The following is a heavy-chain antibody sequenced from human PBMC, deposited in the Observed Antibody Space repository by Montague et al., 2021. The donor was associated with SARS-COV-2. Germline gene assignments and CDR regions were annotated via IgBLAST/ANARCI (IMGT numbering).Heavy chain of an antibody. D-gene: IGHD3-10*01. CDR3: ARSLDPSGTYYLPY. V-gene: IGHV4-59*01. CDR2: IHYSGSN. CDR1: GGSIGSYY. J-gene: IGHJ4*02. Sequence: SETLSLTCSVSGGSIGSYYWSWLRQPPGKGLEWIGHIHYSGSNTYSTSFKSRVTISIDTPKNQFSLKLSSVTAADTAAYYCARSLDPSGTYYLPYWGQGTLVTVSS.